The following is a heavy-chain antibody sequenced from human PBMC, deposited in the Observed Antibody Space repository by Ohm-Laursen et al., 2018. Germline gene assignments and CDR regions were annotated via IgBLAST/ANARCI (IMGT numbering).Heavy chain of an antibody. CDR2: IYSGGST. V-gene: IGHV3-53*01. Sequence: SLRLSCSASGFTVSSNYMSWVRQAPGKGLEWVSVIYSGGSTYYADSVKGRFTISRDNSKNTLYLQMNSLRVEDTAVYYCARVGTSKTTANAYEIWGHGTMVTVSS. CDR1: GFTVSSNY. D-gene: IGHD4-17*01. J-gene: IGHJ3*02. CDR3: ARVGTSKTTANAYEI.